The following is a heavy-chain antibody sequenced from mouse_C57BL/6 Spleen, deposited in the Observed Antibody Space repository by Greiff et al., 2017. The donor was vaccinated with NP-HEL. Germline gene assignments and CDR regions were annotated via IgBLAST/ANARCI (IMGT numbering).Heavy chain of an antibody. CDR1: GYAFSSSW. J-gene: IGHJ3*01. CDR2: LYPGDGDP. CDR3: VVSGIYDMFAY. Sequence: QVQLQQSGPELVKPGASVKISCKSSGYAFSSSWTNRVKQRPGKGLEWIGRLYPGDGDPNYNGKFKGKATLTADKYSSTAYMQLSGLPSYDSAVYFCVVSGIYDMFAYGGLGTLVTVSA. D-gene: IGHD2-10*02. V-gene: IGHV1-82*01.